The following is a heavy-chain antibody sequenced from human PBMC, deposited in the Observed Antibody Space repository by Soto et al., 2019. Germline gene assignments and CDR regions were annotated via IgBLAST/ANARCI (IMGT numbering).Heavy chain of an antibody. CDR2: ITGSGDST. CDR3: AKDHPGELKYYYYGMDV. CDR1: GFTFSSHA. J-gene: IGHJ6*02. Sequence: GGSLRLSCAVSGFTFSSHAMSWVRQAPGKGLECVSSITGSGDSTYYADSVKGRFTISRDKSKSTLYLQMNSLRAEGTAVYYCAKDHPGELKYYYYGMDVWGQGTTVTVSS. V-gene: IGHV3-23*01. D-gene: IGHD3-10*01.